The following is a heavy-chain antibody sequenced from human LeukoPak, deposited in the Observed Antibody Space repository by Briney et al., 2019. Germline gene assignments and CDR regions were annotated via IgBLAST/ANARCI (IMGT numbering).Heavy chain of an antibody. CDR2: SYHRAST. CDR3: ARDRELGY. D-gene: IGHD1-1*01. Sequence: PSETLSLTCTVSGGSISNYYWSWIRQSPGKGPEWIGWSYHRASTSYNPSLKSRVAISVDTSKNQLSLKLSSVTAADTAVYYCARDRELGYWGQGTLVIVSS. J-gene: IGHJ4*02. CDR1: GGSISNYY. V-gene: IGHV4-59*01.